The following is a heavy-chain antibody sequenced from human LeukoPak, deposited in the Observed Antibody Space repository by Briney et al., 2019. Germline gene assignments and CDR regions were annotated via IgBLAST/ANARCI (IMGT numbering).Heavy chain of an antibody. CDR2: ISGYNGHT. CDR3: ARDKDLGAVAGTFDY. Sequence: ASVKVSCKASGYTFSNKGISWVRQAPGQGLEWMGWISGYNGHTKYAQKFQGRVTMTTDTSTSTAYMELTSLTSDDTAVYYCARDKDLGAVAGTFDYWGQGTLVNVSS. D-gene: IGHD6-19*01. V-gene: IGHV1-18*01. CDR1: GYTFSNKG. J-gene: IGHJ4*02.